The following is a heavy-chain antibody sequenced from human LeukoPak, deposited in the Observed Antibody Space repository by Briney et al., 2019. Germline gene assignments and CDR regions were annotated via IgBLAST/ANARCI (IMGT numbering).Heavy chain of an antibody. Sequence: GGSLRLSCAASGFTFSNYWLSWVRQAPGKGLEWVAHINQDGSEEHYMDSVKARFIISRDNAKNSLSLQMDSLRAEDTAVYYCVRDGGVSGYDLLDYWGQGTLVTVSS. CDR3: VRDGGVSGYDLLDY. D-gene: IGHD5-12*01. V-gene: IGHV3-7*01. J-gene: IGHJ4*02. CDR1: GFTFSNYW. CDR2: INQDGSEE.